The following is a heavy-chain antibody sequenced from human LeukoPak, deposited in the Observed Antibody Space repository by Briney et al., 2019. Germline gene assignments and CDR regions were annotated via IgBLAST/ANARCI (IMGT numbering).Heavy chain of an antibody. J-gene: IGHJ3*02. V-gene: IGHV4-59*12. Sequence: SETLSLTCTVSGGSISNYYWSWIRQPPGKGLEWIGYIYYSGSTNYNPSLKSRVTISVDKSKNQFSLKLSSVTAADTAVYYCARLPMDIVVVPAALGAFDIWGQGTMVTVSS. CDR2: IYYSGST. CDR3: ARLPMDIVVVPAALGAFDI. CDR1: GGSISNYY. D-gene: IGHD2-2*03.